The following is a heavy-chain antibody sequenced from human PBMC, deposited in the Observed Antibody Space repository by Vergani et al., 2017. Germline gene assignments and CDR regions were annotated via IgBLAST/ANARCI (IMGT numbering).Heavy chain of an antibody. D-gene: IGHD4-23*01. Sequence: QVQLQESGPGLVKPSETLSLTCTVSGGSISSYYWSWIRQPPGKGLEWIGYIYYSGSTNYNPSLKSRVTISVDTSKNQFSLKLSSVTAADTAVHYCAGDRLYGGFDYWGQGTLVTVSS. CDR1: GGSISSYY. CDR2: IYYSGST. J-gene: IGHJ4*02. CDR3: AGDRLYGGFDY. V-gene: IGHV4-59*01.